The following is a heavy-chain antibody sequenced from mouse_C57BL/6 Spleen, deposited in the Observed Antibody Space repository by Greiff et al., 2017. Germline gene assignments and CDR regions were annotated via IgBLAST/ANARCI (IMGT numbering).Heavy chain of an antibody. J-gene: IGHJ3*01. V-gene: IGHV1-69*01. CDR3: ARSGDGYFQFAY. D-gene: IGHD2-3*01. Sequence: QVQLQQPGAELVMPGASVKLSCKASGYTFTSYWMHWVKQRPGQGLEWIGEIDPSDSYTNYNQKFKGKSTLTVDKSSSTAYMQLSSLTSEDSAVYDCARSGDGYFQFAYWGQGTLVTVSA. CDR1: GYTFTSYW. CDR2: IDPSDSYT.